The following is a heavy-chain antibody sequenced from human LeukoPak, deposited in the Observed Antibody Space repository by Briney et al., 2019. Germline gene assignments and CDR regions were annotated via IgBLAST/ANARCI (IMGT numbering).Heavy chain of an antibody. Sequence: SETLSLTCTVSGGSISSSNHYWGWIRQPPGKGLEWIGSIYYSGSTYYNPSLKSRVTISVDTSKNQFSLKLSSVTAADTAVYYCATHDVWGSYRYTWSYWGQGTLVTVSS. CDR1: GGSISSSNHY. CDR3: ATHDVWGSYRYTWSY. J-gene: IGHJ4*02. V-gene: IGHV4-39*07. D-gene: IGHD3-16*02. CDR2: IYYSGST.